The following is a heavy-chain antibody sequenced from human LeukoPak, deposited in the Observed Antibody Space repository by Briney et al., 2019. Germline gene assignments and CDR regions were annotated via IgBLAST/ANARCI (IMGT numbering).Heavy chain of an antibody. CDR3: ARDPNSSGWYRYYYYGMDV. V-gene: IGHV1-18*01. J-gene: IGHJ6*02. CDR1: GYTFTSYG. D-gene: IGHD6-19*01. CDR2: ISAYNGNT. Sequence: GASVKVSCKASGYTFTSYGISWVRQAPGQGLEWMGWISAYNGNTNYAQKLQGRVTMTTDTSTSTAYMELRSPRSDDTAVYYCARDPNSSGWYRYYYYGMDVWGPGATVTVSS.